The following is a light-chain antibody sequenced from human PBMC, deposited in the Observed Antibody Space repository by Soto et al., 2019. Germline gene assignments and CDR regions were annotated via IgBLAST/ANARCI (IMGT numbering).Light chain of an antibody. CDR2: GAS. CDR3: QQYNNWPPLT. Sequence: EIVMTQSPATLSVSPGETATLSCRASQSVSSSLAWYQQTPGRAPRLLIYGASTRATGIPTRFSGSGSGTEFTLTISSLQSEDFAVYYSQQYNNWPPLTFGGGTKVEIK. J-gene: IGKJ4*01. CDR1: QSVSSS. V-gene: IGKV3-15*01.